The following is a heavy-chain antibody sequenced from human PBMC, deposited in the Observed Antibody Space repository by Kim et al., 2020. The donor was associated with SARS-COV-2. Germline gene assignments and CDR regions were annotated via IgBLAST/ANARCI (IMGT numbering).Heavy chain of an antibody. CDR2: ISGSGGST. CDR1: GFTFSSYA. Sequence: GGSLRLSCAASGFTFSSYAMSWVRQAPGKGLEWVSAISGSGGSTYYADSVKGRFTISRDNSKNTLYLQMNSLRAVDTAVYYCANSPRGYYAAGGAFDIWGQGTMVTVSS. D-gene: IGHD3-10*01. CDR3: ANSPRGYYAAGGAFDI. V-gene: IGHV3-23*01. J-gene: IGHJ3*02.